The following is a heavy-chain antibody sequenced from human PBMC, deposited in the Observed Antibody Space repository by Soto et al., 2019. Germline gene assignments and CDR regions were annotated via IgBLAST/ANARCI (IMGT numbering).Heavy chain of an antibody. CDR2: IYPDDSDT. D-gene: IGHD2-21*01. CDR1: GSPFSTYW. CDR3: ARQRRDASDGCFLCPMDV. J-gene: IGHJ6*02. Sequence: GESLKISCQSSGSPFSTYWVAWVRQMPGKALEWMGLIYPDDSDTRYNPAFRGQVTISADKSTSTVFLHWRSLKASDTATYFCARQRRDASDGCFLCPMDVWGHGTSVTVSS. V-gene: IGHV5-51*01.